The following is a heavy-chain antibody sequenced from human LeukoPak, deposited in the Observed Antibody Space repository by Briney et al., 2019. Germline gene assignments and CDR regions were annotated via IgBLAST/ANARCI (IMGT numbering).Heavy chain of an antibody. CDR3: SKGALEWTYYFDF. D-gene: IGHD3-3*01. CDR2: ISGSAGTT. Sequence: GGALRLSCEASGFSFSTSGVHWVRQAPGKGLECISAISGSAGTTYYADSVKGRFTISRDNFKNTLSLQVSSLRAEDKAAYYCSKGALEWTYYFDFWRQGTLVTVSS. J-gene: IGHJ4*02. CDR1: GFSFSTSG. V-gene: IGHV3-23*01.